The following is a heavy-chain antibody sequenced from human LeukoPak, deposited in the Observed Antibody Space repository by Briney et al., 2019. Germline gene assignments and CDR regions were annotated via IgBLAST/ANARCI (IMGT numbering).Heavy chain of an antibody. V-gene: IGHV1-3*01. J-gene: IGHJ5*02. CDR1: GYTFTSYA. CDR3: ARGSRSNWNDLGWFDP. D-gene: IGHD1-1*01. CDR2: INAGNGNT. Sequence: ASVTVSCKASGYTFTSYAMHWVRQAPGQRLEWMGWINAGNGNTKYSQKFQGRVTITRDTSASTAYMELSSLRSEDTAVYYCARGSRSNWNDLGWFDPWGQGTLVTVSS.